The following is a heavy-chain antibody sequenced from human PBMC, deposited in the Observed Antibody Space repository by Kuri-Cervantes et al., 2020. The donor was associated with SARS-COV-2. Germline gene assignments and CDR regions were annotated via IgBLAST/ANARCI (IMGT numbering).Heavy chain of an antibody. CDR2: IIPILGIA. J-gene: IGHJ6*02. V-gene: IGHV1-69*02. CDR3: AKGRDNFGNDYGMGV. D-gene: IGHD1-1*01. Sequence: SVKVSCKASGGTFSSYTISWVRQAPGQGLEWMGRIIPILGIANYAQKFQGRVTITADKSTSTAYMELRGLKSDDTAVYYCAKGRDNFGNDYGMGVWGQGTTVTVSS. CDR1: GGTFSSYT.